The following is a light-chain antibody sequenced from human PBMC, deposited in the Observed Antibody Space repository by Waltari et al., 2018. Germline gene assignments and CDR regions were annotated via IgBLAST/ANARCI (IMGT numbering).Light chain of an antibody. CDR1: QSLLSTADNKNY. CDR3: QQHYGSPLT. CDR2: WAF. V-gene: IGKV4-1*01. Sequence: DIVMTQSPDSLAVSLGERATIQCKSSQSLLSTADNKNYLAWFQQKPGQPPKLLIYWAFIRESGVPDRFSGGGSGTDFTLTISNLQAEDVAVYYCQQHYGSPLTFGPGTRVDIK. J-gene: IGKJ3*01.